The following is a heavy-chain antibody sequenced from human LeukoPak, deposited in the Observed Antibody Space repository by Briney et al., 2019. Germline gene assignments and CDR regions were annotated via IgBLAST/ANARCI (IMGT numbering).Heavy chain of an antibody. CDR3: ARDRRIAAAGTAGGWFDP. J-gene: IGHJ5*02. Sequence: ASVKVSCKASGYTFTGYYMHWVRQAPGQGLEWMGWINPNSGGTNYAQKFQGRVTMTRDTSISTAYMELSRPRSDDTAVYYCARDRRIAAAGTAGGWFDPWGQGTLVTVSS. V-gene: IGHV1-2*02. CDR2: INPNSGGT. D-gene: IGHD6-13*01. CDR1: GYTFTGYY.